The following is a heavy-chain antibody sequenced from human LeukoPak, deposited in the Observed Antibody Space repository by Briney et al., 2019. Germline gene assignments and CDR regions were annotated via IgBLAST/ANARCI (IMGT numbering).Heavy chain of an antibody. CDR3: ARADCGGDCPTHYYYYMDV. D-gene: IGHD2-21*02. Sequence: SETLSLTCTVSGGSISSGSYYWIWIRQPAGKGLEWIGRLYITGSTDYNPSLKSRVTISVDTSKNQLSLNLSSVTAADTAVYYCARADCGGDCPTHYYYYMDVWGKGTRSPSP. CDR1: GGSISSGSYY. CDR2: LYITGST. V-gene: IGHV4-61*02. J-gene: IGHJ6*03.